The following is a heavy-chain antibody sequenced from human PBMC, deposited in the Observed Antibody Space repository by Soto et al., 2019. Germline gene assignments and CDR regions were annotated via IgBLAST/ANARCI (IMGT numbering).Heavy chain of an antibody. CDR1: GDSVSSNIAA. Sequence: SQTLSHTCAISGDSVSSNIAAWNWIRQSPSRGIEWLGRTYYRSKWYNDYAVSVKSRITINPDTSKNQFSLQLNSVTPEDTAVYYCARSSSIDILTGYYKGPNDAFDIWGQGTMVTVSS. V-gene: IGHV6-1*01. D-gene: IGHD3-9*01. CDR3: ARSSSIDILTGYYKGPNDAFDI. CDR2: TYYRSKWYN. J-gene: IGHJ3*02.